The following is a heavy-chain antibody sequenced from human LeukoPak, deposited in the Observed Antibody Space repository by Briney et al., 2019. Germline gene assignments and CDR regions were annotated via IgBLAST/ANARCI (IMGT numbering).Heavy chain of an antibody. CDR1: GGSISSGDYY. CDR3: ARGAGGFHWYFDL. J-gene: IGHJ2*01. CDR2: IYYSGST. Sequence: SETLSLTCTVSGGSISSGDYYWSWIRQPPGEGLEWIGYIYYSGSTYYNPSLKSRVTISVDTSKNQFSLKLSSVTAADTAVYYCARGAGGFHWYFDLWGRGTLVTVSS. V-gene: IGHV4-30-4*01. D-gene: IGHD3-16*01.